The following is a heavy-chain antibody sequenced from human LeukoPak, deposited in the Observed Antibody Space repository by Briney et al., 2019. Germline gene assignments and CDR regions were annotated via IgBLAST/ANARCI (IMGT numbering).Heavy chain of an antibody. V-gene: IGHV1-46*01. CDR3: ARLGATTQADY. Sequence: ASVKVSCKASGYTFTSYYMHWVRQAPGQGLEWMGIINPSGGSTSYAQKFQGRVTMTRDTSTSTVYMELSSLRSEDTAAYYCARLGATTQADYWGQGTLVTVSS. J-gene: IGHJ4*02. CDR2: INPSGGST. D-gene: IGHD1-26*01. CDR1: GYTFTSYY.